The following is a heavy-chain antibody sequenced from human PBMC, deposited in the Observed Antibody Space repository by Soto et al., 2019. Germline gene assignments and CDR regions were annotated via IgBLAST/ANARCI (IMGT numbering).Heavy chain of an antibody. CDR3: ASGEHILTGYYYFDY. V-gene: IGHV1-18*01. D-gene: IGHD3-9*01. CDR2: ISAYNGNT. J-gene: IGHJ4*02. Sequence: QVPLVQSGAEVKKPGASVKVSCKASGYTFTSYGISWVRQAPGQGLEWMEWISAYNGNTNYAQKLQGRVTMTTDTSPSQAYMELRSLRSDDTAVYYCASGEHILTGYYYFDYWGQGTLVTVSS. CDR1: GYTFTSYG.